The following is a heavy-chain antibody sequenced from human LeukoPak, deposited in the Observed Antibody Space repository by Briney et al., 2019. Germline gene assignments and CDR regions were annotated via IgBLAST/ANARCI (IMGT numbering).Heavy chain of an antibody. J-gene: IGHJ4*02. CDR1: GYSFTNYK. D-gene: IGHD5-12*01. V-gene: IGHV1-46*01. CDR3: ARATSPIAYDWNS. CDR2: IDPSGPSV. Sequence: ASVKVSCKASGYSFTNYKIHWLRQAPGQGLQRMGIIDPSGPSVTYAQIFKGRLIVTRDTSTSTVYMQLSSLRSEDSAMYYCARATSPIAYDWNSWGQGTLVTDSS.